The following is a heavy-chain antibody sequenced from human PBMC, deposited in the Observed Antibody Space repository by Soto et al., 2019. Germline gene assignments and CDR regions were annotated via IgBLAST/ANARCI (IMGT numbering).Heavy chain of an antibody. V-gene: IGHV5-10-1*01. Sequence: GESLKISCKGSGYSFTSYWISWVRQMPGKGLEWMGRIDPSDSYTNYSPSFQGHVTISADKSISTAYLQWSSLKASDTAMYYCARHIGYSYGTIYRMDVWGQGTTVIVSS. CDR1: GYSFTSYW. J-gene: IGHJ6*02. D-gene: IGHD5-18*01. CDR3: ARHIGYSYGTIYRMDV. CDR2: IDPSDSYT.